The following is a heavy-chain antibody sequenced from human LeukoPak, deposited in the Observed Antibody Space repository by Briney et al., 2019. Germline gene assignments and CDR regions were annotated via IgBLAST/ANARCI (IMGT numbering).Heavy chain of an antibody. CDR3: ASRSPSRTYDFWSGYYLHDAFDI. CDR2: IYSGGST. V-gene: IGHV3-66*01. CDR1: GFTVSSNY. Sequence: GGSLLLSGAASGFTVSSNYMSWVRQAPGKGLERGSVIYSGGSTYYADSVKGRFTISRDNSKNTLSLQMNSLRAEDTAVYYCASRSPSRTYDFWSGYYLHDAFDIWGQGTMVTVSS. D-gene: IGHD3-3*01. J-gene: IGHJ3*02.